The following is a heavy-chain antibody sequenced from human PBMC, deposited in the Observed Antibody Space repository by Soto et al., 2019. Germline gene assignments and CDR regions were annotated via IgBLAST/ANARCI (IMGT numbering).Heavy chain of an antibody. V-gene: IGHV3-74*01. D-gene: IGHD6-13*01. J-gene: IGHJ6*02. CDR1: GFTFSSYA. Sequence: PGGSLRLSCAASGFTFSSYAMHWVRQAPGKGLVWVSRINSDGSSTSYADSVKGRFTISRDNAKNTLYLQMNSLRAEDTAVYYCARDQQQLVYGMDVWGQGTTVTVSS. CDR3: ARDQQQLVYGMDV. CDR2: INSDGSST.